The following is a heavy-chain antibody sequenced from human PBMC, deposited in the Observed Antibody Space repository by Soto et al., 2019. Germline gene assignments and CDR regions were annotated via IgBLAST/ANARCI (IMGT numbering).Heavy chain of an antibody. V-gene: IGHV3-23*01. J-gene: IGHJ4*02. CDR3: AQGGGLAAPRATLGVDC. D-gene: IGHD6-13*01. CDR1: GFTFSHFA. CDR2: ISGGGDRT. Sequence: EVQVLESGGGLVQPGGSLRLSCEASGFTFSHFAMSWVRQAPGKGLEWVSAISGGGDRTYYAESVKGRFTIARDNSKNTLSLKIKGRRAKDTAVYYWAQGGGLAAPRATLGVDCWGQGTLVTVS.